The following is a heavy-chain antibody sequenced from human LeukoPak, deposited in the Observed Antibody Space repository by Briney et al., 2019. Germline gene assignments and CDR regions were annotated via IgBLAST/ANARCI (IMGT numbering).Heavy chain of an antibody. Sequence: ASVKVSCKASGYTFTGYYMLWVRQAPGQGLEWMGRINPNSGGTNYAQKFQGRVTMTRDTSISTAYMELSRLRSDDTAVYYCARDDEWELPFDYWGQGTLVTVSS. CDR1: GYTFTGYY. CDR3: ARDDEWELPFDY. CDR2: INPNSGGT. V-gene: IGHV1-2*06. J-gene: IGHJ4*02. D-gene: IGHD1-26*01.